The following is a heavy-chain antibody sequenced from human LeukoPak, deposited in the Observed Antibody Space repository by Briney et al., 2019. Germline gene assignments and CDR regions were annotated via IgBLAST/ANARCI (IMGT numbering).Heavy chain of an antibody. CDR1: GGSFSSYY. J-gene: IGHJ6*03. D-gene: IGHD4-17*01. Sequence: SETLSLTCAVYGGSFSSYYWSWIRQPAGKGLEWIGRMYTSGSTNYNPSLKSRVTMSVDTSKKQFSLKLSSVTAADTAVYYCAREGVTVTTFKGYYYMDVWGKGTTVTISS. V-gene: IGHV4-4*07. CDR3: AREGVTVTTFKGYYYMDV. CDR2: MYTSGST.